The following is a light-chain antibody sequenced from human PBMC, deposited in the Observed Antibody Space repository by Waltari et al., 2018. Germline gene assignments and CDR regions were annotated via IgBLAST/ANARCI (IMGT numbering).Light chain of an antibody. CDR3: CSFAGSSPHVV. CDR1: SSDVGTYNL. Sequence: QSALTQPASVSGSPGQSITISCTGTSSDVGTYNLVPWYQLPPGKAPKRIIYESTKRPSVVSSRFSGSKSGNTASLTISGLQAEDEADYYCCSFAGSSPHVVFGGGTKLTVL. CDR2: EST. J-gene: IGLJ2*01. V-gene: IGLV2-23*01.